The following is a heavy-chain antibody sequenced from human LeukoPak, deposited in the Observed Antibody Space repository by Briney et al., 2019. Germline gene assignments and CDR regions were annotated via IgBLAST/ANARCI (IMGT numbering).Heavy chain of an antibody. V-gene: IGHV4-39*07. D-gene: IGHD6-13*01. CDR3: ARDNARLAAAGILYAFDI. CDR2: IYYSGST. J-gene: IGHJ3*02. Sequence: PSETLSLTCTVSGGSISSSSYYWGWIRQPPGKVLEWIGSIYYSGSTYYNPSLKSRVTISVDTSKNQFSLKLSSVTAADTAVYYCARDNARLAAAGILYAFDIWGQGTMVTVSS. CDR1: GGSISSSSYY.